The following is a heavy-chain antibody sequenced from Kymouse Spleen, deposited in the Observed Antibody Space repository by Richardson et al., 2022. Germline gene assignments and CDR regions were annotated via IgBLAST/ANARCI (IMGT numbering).Heavy chain of an antibody. CDR2: ISWNSGSI. V-gene: IGHV3-9*01. J-gene: IGHJ6*02. CDR3: AKDMLSSGWPYYYYYGMDV. D-gene: IGHD6-19*01. CDR1: GFTFDDYA. Sequence: EVQLVESGGGLVQPGRSLRLSCAASGFTFDDYAMHWVRQAPGKGLEWVSGISWNSGSIGYADSVKGRFTISRDNAKNSLYLQMNSLRAEDTALYYCAKDMLSSGWPYYYYYGMDVWGQGTTVTVSS.